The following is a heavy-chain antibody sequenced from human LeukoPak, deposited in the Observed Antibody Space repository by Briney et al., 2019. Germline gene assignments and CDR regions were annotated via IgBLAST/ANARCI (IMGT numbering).Heavy chain of an antibody. CDR2: ISNSSSYI. J-gene: IGHJ4*02. CDR1: GFTFSTYS. V-gene: IGHV3-21*01. D-gene: IGHD6-19*01. CDR3: ARRVAVADNYFDY. Sequence: GGSLRLSCAASGFTFSTYSMNWVRQAPGKGLEWVSSISNSSSYIYYADSVKGRFTISRDNAKNSLYLQMNSLRAEDTGVYYCARRVAVADNYFDYWGQGTLVTVSS.